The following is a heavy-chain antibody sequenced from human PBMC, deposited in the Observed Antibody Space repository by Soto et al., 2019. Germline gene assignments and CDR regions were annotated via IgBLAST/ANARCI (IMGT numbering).Heavy chain of an antibody. J-gene: IGHJ6*02. CDR2: IYYSGST. Sequence: SETLSLTCTFSGGSISSYYCSWIRQPPGKGLEWIGYIYYSGSTNYNPSLKSRVTISVDTSKNQFSLKLSSVTAADTAVYYCARVGAIPGHYGMDVWGQGTTVTVSS. CDR1: GGSISSYY. CDR3: ARVGAIPGHYGMDV. V-gene: IGHV4-59*01. D-gene: IGHD4-17*01.